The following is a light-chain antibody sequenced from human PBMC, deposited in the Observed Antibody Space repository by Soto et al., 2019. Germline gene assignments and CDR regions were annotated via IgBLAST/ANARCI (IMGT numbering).Light chain of an antibody. J-gene: IGKJ1*01. CDR1: QTVTSNY. Sequence: EIVLTQSPGTRSLSPGERATLSCRASQTVTSNYLAWYQRKPGQAPRLLIYGASSRATDIPDRFSGSGSGTDFTLTITRLEPEDFAVYFCQQYAGSPSTFGQGTKVEIK. CDR3: QQYAGSPST. CDR2: GAS. V-gene: IGKV3-20*01.